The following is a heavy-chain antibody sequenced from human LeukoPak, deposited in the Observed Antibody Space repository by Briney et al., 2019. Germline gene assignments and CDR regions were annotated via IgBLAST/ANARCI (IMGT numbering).Heavy chain of an antibody. V-gene: IGHV3-74*01. D-gene: IGHD5-18*01. Sequence: GGSLRLSCAASGFTFSSYWMHWVRQAPGKGLVWLSRINRGGSSTTYADSVKGRFTISRDNAKNTLYLQMYSLRTEDTAVYYCASAGDSSEIDYWGQGSLVTVSS. CDR3: ASAGDSSEIDY. CDR2: INRGGSST. J-gene: IGHJ4*02. CDR1: GFTFSSYW.